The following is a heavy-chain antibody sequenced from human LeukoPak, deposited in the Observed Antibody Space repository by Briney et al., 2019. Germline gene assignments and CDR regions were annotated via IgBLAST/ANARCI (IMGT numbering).Heavy chain of an antibody. CDR1: GGSFSGYY. CDR2: INHSGST. CDR3: ARVRKPPEITLRFFFYGLDV. D-gene: IGHD3-16*01. Sequence: SETLSLTCGVYGGSFSGYYWSWIRQSPGKGLEWIGEINHSGSTDYNPSLKSRVTTSVDTSKNRVSLKLSSVTAADTAVYYCARVRKPPEITLRFFFYGLDVWGQGTTVTVSS. V-gene: IGHV4-34*01. J-gene: IGHJ6*02.